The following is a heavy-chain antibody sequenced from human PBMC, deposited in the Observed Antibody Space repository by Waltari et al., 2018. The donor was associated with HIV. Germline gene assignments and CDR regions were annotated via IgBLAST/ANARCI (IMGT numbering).Heavy chain of an antibody. V-gene: IGHV1-2*02. Sequence: QVQLVQSGTEVKKPGASVKVSCKASGYTFTGYYMHWVRQAPGQGLEWMGWINPNRGGTKYAQKFQGRVTVTRDTSISTAYMELSRLRSDDTAVYYCTRDAASSGYWYFDLWGRGTLVTVSS. CDR3: TRDAASSGYWYFDL. D-gene: IGHD3-10*01. J-gene: IGHJ2*01. CDR2: INPNRGGT. CDR1: GYTFTGYY.